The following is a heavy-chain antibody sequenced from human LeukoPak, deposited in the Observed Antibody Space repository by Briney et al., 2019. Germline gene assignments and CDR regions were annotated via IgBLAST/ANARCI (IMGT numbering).Heavy chain of an antibody. CDR2: INLSGST. Sequence: PSETLCLTCAVYGGSFSGYFWSWIRQPPGKGLEWIGEINLSGSTTYNAYLKSRISISEDTSKKQFSLKLISVTAADTAVYYCARGLQAYSSSWYALVNWFDPWGQGTLVTVSS. D-gene: IGHD6-13*01. CDR3: ARGLQAYSSSWYALVNWFDP. V-gene: IGHV4-34*01. J-gene: IGHJ5*02. CDR1: GGSFSGYF.